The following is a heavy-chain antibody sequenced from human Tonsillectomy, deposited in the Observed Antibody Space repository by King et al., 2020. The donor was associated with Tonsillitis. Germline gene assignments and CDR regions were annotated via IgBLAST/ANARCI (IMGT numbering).Heavy chain of an antibody. D-gene: IGHD5-12*01. CDR1: GFTFSSHW. CDR3: AREGGYGADWYYFDY. CDR2: IKQDATEK. V-gene: IGHV3-7*03. Sequence: VQLVESGGGLVQPGGSLRLSCAASGFTFSSHWMSWVRQAPGKGLEWVANIKQDATEKYYVDSVKGRFTISRDNARKSLFLQMNSLRAEDTAVYYCAREGGYGADWYYFDYGGLGPLVTVSS. J-gene: IGHJ4*02.